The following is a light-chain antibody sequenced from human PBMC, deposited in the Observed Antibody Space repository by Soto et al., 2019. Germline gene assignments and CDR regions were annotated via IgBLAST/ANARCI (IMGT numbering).Light chain of an antibody. Sequence: IQMSQTPSALSASVGDRVTITCRGRESISVWLAGYQQKAGKAPNLRIYKASRLESGVTSRFSGSGSETEFTLTISVLEPGDSATYYCQRYNSYSPTSGQGTKV. J-gene: IGKJ1*01. V-gene: IGKV1-5*03. CDR3: QRYNSYSPT. CDR1: ESISVW. CDR2: KAS.